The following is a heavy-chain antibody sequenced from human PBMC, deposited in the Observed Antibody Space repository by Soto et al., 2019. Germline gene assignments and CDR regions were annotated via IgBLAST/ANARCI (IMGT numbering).Heavy chain of an antibody. CDR2: IYYSGST. Sequence: PSETLSLTCTVSGGSISSGGYYWSWIRQHPGKGLEWIGYIYYSGSTYYNPSLKSRVTISVDTSKNQFSLKLSSVTAADTAVYYCARERIVVVPAAIGGDDAFDIWGQGTMVTVSS. CDR1: GGSISSGGYY. CDR3: ARERIVVVPAAIGGDDAFDI. J-gene: IGHJ3*02. V-gene: IGHV4-31*03. D-gene: IGHD2-2*01.